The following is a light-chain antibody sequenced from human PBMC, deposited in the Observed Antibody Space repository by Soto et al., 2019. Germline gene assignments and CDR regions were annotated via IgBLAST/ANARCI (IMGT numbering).Light chain of an antibody. CDR2: DVS. CDR1: SSDVGGYNY. CDR3: CSYAGSSLV. J-gene: IGLJ2*01. Sequence: QSALTQPRSVSGSPGQSVTISCTGASSDVGGYNYVSWYQQHPGKAPKLMIYDVSKRPSRVPDRFSGSKSGNTASLTISGLQAEDEADYYCCSYAGSSLVFVGGTQLTVL. V-gene: IGLV2-11*01.